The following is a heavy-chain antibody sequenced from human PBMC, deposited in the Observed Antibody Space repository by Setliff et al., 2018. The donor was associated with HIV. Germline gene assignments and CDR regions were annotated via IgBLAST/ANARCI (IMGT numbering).Heavy chain of an antibody. J-gene: IGHJ4*02. Sequence: GASVKVSCKASGYTFTGYHIHWVRQAPGQGLEWMGWINPNIGGTNSAQKFQGRVTMTRDTSISTAYMVLSRLRSDDTAVYYCARSPGVDTNMAFDYWGQGMLVTVSS. V-gene: IGHV1-2*02. CDR2: INPNIGGT. CDR3: ARSPGVDTNMAFDY. D-gene: IGHD5-18*01. CDR1: GYTFTGYH.